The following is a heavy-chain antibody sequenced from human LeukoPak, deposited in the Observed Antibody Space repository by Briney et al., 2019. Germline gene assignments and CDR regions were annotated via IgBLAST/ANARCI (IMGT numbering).Heavy chain of an antibody. CDR2: ISSSGSTI. CDR3: ARDSPPNYYYGMDV. CDR1: GFTFSDYY. J-gene: IGHJ6*02. Sequence: PGGSLRLSCAASGFTFSDYYMSWIRQAPGKGLEWVSYISSSGSTIYYADSVKGRFTISRDNAKNSLYLQMNSLRAEDTAVYYCARDSPPNYYYGMDVWGQGTTVTVSS. V-gene: IGHV3-11*01.